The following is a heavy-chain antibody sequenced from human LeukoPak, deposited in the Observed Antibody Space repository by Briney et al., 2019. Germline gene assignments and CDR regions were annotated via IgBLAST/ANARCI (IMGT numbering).Heavy chain of an antibody. J-gene: IGHJ4*02. CDR3: ARPKYYYDSSGYILGYYFDY. V-gene: IGHV3-21*04. D-gene: IGHD3-22*01. Sequence: GGSLRLSCAASGFTFSSYSMNWVRQAPGKGLEWVSSISSINSYIYYADSVKGRFTISRDNAKNSLYLQMNSLRAEDTALYYRARPKYYYDSSGYILGYYFDYWGQGTLVTVSS. CDR1: GFTFSSYS. CDR2: ISSINSYI.